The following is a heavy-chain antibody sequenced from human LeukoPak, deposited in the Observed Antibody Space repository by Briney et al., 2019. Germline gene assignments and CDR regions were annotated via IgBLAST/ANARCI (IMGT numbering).Heavy chain of an antibody. J-gene: IGHJ4*02. Sequence: SETLSLTCAVYGGTFSGYYWSWIRQPPGKGLEWIGEINHSGSTNYDPSLKSRVTISVDTSKNQFSLKLSSVAAADTAVYYCARHPIVWGQGTLVTVSS. D-gene: IGHD2-15*01. CDR3: ARHPIV. CDR1: GGTFSGYY. CDR2: INHSGST. V-gene: IGHV4-34*01.